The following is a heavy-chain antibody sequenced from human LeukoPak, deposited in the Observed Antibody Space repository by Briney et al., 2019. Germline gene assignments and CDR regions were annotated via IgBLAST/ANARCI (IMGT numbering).Heavy chain of an antibody. CDR1: GGSISSGSYY. CDR3: ARGTVGRTYCGGDCYSPIDY. D-gene: IGHD2-21*01. CDR2: MYSSGST. J-gene: IGHJ4*02. Sequence: TLSLTCTVSGGSISSGSYYWSWIRQPAGKGLEWIGRMYSSGSTNYNPSLKSRVTISVDTSKNQFSLKLSSVTAADTAVYYCARGTVGRTYCGGDCYSPIDYWGQGSLVTVSS. V-gene: IGHV4-61*02.